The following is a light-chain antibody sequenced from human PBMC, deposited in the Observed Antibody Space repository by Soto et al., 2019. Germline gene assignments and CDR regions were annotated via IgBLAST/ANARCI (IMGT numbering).Light chain of an antibody. CDR3: QQYYSTPRT. Sequence: DIVMTQFPDSLAVSLGERATINCKSSQSVLYSSNNKNYLAWYQQKPGQPPKLLIYWASTRESGVPDRFSGSGSGTDFTRTISSLQAEDVAVYYCQQYYSTPRTFGQGTKVEIK. V-gene: IGKV4-1*01. CDR2: WAS. J-gene: IGKJ1*01. CDR1: QSVLYSSNNKNY.